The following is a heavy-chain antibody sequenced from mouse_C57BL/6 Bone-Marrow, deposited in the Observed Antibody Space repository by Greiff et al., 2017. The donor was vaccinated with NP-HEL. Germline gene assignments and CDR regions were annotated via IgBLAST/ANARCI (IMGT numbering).Heavy chain of an antibody. CDR2: IDPSDSYT. D-gene: IGHD1-1*01. CDR1: GYTFTTYW. V-gene: IGHV1-50*01. J-gene: IGHJ3*01. Sequence: QVQLQQPGAELVKPGASVKLSCKASGYTFTTYWMQWVKPRPGQGLEWIGEIDPSDSYTNSNQKFKGKATLTVDTSSRTANMQLSSLTSEDSAVYYCARKAYYGRSYEFAYWGQGTLVTVSA. CDR3: ARKAYYGRSYEFAY.